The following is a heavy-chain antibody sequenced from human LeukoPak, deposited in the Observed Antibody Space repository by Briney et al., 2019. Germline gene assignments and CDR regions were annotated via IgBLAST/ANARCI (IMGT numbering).Heavy chain of an antibody. D-gene: IGHD3-3*01. V-gene: IGHV3-30*03. CDR2: ISYDGSNK. J-gene: IGHJ6*02. CDR1: GFTFSSYG. Sequence: PGRSLRLSCAASGFTFSSYGMHWVRQAPGKGLEWVAVISYDGSNKYYADSVKGRFTISRDNSKSTLYLQMNSLRAEDTAVYYCARVYDFWSGVYGLDVWGHGTTVTVSS. CDR3: ARVYDFWSGVYGLDV.